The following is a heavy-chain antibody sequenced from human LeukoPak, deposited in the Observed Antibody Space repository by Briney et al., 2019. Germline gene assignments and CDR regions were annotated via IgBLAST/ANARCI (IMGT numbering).Heavy chain of an antibody. CDR1: GFTFSSYS. Sequence: GGSLRLSCAASGFTFSSYSMNWVRQAPGKGLEWVSSISSSSSYIYYADSVKGRFTISRDNAKNSLYLQMNSLRAEDTAVYYCARDTYYYDSSGHYKYFQHWGQGTLVTVSS. CDR2: ISSSSSYI. CDR3: ARDTYYYDSSGHYKYFQH. D-gene: IGHD3-22*01. J-gene: IGHJ1*01. V-gene: IGHV3-21*01.